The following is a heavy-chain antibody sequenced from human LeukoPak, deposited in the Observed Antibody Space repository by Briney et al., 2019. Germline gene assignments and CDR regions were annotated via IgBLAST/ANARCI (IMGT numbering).Heavy chain of an antibody. CDR1: GGTFSSYT. CDR3: AREVVGANDAPFDY. Sequence: ASVTVSCKASGGTFSSYTISWVRQAPGQGLEWMGRIIPILGIANYAQKFQGRVTITADKSTSTAYMELSSLRSEDTAVYYCAREVVGANDAPFDYWGQGTLVTVSS. CDR2: IIPILGIA. J-gene: IGHJ4*02. V-gene: IGHV1-69*04. D-gene: IGHD1-26*01.